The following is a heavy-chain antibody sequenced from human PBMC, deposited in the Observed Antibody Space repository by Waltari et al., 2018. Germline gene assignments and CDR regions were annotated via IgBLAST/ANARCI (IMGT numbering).Heavy chain of an antibody. J-gene: IGHJ5*02. V-gene: IGHV4-61*02. CDR1: GGSISSGSYY. CDR2: IYTSGST. Sequence: QVQLQESGPGLVKPSQTLSLTCTVSGGSISSGSYYWSWIRQPAGKGLEWIGRIYTSGSTNYNPSLKSRVTISVDTSKNQFSLKLSSVTAADTAVYYCARDSLYSSSSWWFDPWGQGTLVTVSS. CDR3: ARDSLYSSSSWWFDP. D-gene: IGHD6-6*01.